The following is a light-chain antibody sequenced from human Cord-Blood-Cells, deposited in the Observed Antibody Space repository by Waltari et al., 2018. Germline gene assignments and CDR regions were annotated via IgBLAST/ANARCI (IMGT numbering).Light chain of an antibody. J-gene: IGLJ3*02. CDR2: DVS. V-gene: IGLV2-11*01. Sequence: QSALTQPRSVSGSPGQSVTISCTGTSSDVGGYNYVSWYQQHPGKAPKLIIYDVSKRTSGAPDRFSGSKSGNTASLTISGLQAEDEADYYCCSYAGSYTWVFGGGTKLTVL. CDR1: SSDVGGYNY. CDR3: CSYAGSYTWV.